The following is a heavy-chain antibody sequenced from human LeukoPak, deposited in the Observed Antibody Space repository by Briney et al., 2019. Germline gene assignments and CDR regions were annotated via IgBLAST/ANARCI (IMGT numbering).Heavy chain of an antibody. CDR2: ISYDGSNK. Sequence: PGGSLRLSCAASGFTFSSYGMHWVRQAPGKGLEWVAVISYDGSNKYYADSVKGRFTISRENAKNSLYLQMNSLRAGDTAVYYCARAARFLASTGAHAFDVWGQGTMVTVSS. J-gene: IGHJ3*01. CDR1: GFTFSSYG. CDR3: ARAARFLASTGAHAFDV. V-gene: IGHV3-30*03. D-gene: IGHD2-8*02.